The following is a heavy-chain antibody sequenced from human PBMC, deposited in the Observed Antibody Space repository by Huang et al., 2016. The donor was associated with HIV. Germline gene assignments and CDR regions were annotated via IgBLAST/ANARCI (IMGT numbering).Heavy chain of an antibody. CDR3: AREFYYDSSGYYFDY. CDR1: GGTFSSSA. J-gene: IGHJ4*02. D-gene: IGHD3-22*01. V-gene: IGHV1-69*01. CDR2: IIPIFGTA. Sequence: QVQLVQSGAEVKKPGSSVKVSCKASGGTFSSSAINWVRRAPGQGLEWMGGIIPIFGTANYAQKFQGRATITADESTSTAYMELSSLRSEDTAVYYCAREFYYDSSGYYFDYWGQGTLVTVSS.